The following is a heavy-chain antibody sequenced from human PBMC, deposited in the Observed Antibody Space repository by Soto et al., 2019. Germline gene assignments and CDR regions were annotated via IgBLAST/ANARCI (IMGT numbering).Heavy chain of an antibody. CDR1: GGSFSGYY. D-gene: IGHD3-16*01. J-gene: IGHJ6*02. Sequence: PSETLSLTCAVYGGSFSGYYWSLIRQPPGKGLEWIGEINHSGSTNYNPPLKSRVTISVDTSKNQFSLKLSSVTAADTAVYYCARERYDYVWGSPRYGYYGMDVWGQGTTVTVSS. V-gene: IGHV4-34*01. CDR3: ARERYDYVWGSPRYGYYGMDV. CDR2: INHSGST.